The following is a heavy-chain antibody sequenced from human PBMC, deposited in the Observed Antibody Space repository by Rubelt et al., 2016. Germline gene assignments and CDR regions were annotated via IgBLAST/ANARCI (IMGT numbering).Heavy chain of an antibody. D-gene: IGHD6-19*01. J-gene: IGHJ5*02. CDR1: GGSFSGYY. V-gene: IGHV4-34*01. CDR2: ISYSGST. Sequence: QVQLQQWGAGLLNPSETLSLTCAVYGGSFSGYYWSWIRQPPGKGLEWIGYISYSGSTYYNPSIKSRVTMSVDTSKNQFSRKRNSGPAADAAVYYCAGGAVAGIRSWFDPWGQGTLVTVSS. CDR3: AGGAVAGIRSWFDP.